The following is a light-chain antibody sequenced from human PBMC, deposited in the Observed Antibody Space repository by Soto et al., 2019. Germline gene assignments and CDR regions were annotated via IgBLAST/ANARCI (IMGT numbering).Light chain of an antibody. V-gene: IGKV1-39*01. CDR3: QQSYSTPPT. J-gene: IGKJ1*01. CDR2: AAS. Sequence: DIQMTQSPSSLSASVGGRVTITCRASQSISSYLNWYQQKPGKAHKXLIYAASSLQSGVPSRFSGSGSGTDLTITISSLQPEDFETDDGQQSYSTPPTFGQGTKVDI. CDR1: QSISSY.